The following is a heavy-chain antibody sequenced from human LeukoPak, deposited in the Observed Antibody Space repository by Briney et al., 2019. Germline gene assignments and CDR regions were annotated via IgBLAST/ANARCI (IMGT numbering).Heavy chain of an antibody. CDR1: GYTFTSYD. D-gene: IGHD3-3*01. CDR2: IIPIFGTA. V-gene: IGHV1-69*13. Sequence: SVKVSCKASGYTFTSYDINWVRQAPGQGLEWMGGIIPIFGTANYAQKFQGRVTITADESTSTAYMELSSLRSEDTAVYYCARITLRITIFGVVSPDAFDIWGQGTMVTVSS. CDR3: ARITLRITIFGVVSPDAFDI. J-gene: IGHJ3*02.